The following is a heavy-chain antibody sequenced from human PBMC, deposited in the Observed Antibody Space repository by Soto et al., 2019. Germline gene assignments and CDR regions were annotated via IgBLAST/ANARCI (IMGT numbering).Heavy chain of an antibody. CDR2: IIPIFGSP. V-gene: IGHV1-69*06. Sequence: QVQLVQSGAEVKKPGSSVKVSCTASGGAFIRYGISWVRQAPGQGLEWMGGIIPIFGSPNYVQRFKGRVTVSADISTNTAYMTLSSLKSEDTAVYYCAGQPNDQEDYYNGMEVWGQGTPVTVSS. CDR1: GGAFIRYG. J-gene: IGHJ6*02. D-gene: IGHD2-8*01. CDR3: AGQPNDQEDYYNGMEV.